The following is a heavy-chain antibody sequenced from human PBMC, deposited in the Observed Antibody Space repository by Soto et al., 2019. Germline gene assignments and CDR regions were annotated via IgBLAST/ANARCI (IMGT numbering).Heavy chain of an antibody. D-gene: IGHD2-8*01. V-gene: IGHV3-72*01. Sequence: GSLRLSCAASGFPFSDHHMDCFLQSPVKVLEWVGRARNKAHSYTTAYAASVKGRFTISRDDSKNSLSLQMNSLKTEDTAVYFCARLMGTSFDLWGQGTLVTVSS. CDR2: ARNKAHSYTT. CDR1: GFPFSDHH. J-gene: IGHJ4*02. CDR3: ARLMGTSFDL.